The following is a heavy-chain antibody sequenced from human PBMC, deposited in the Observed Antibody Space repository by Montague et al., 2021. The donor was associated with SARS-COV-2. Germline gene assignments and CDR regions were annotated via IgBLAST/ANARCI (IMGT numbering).Heavy chain of an antibody. CDR1: GGSFSDYY. CDR2: INHRGTS. Sequence: SETLSLTCAVYGGSFSDYYWSWIRQPPGKGLEWIGEINHRGTSNYNPSLKSRVSISVDTSKNQFSLYLSSVTAAATAVYYCARGRQHFNMIVVVMTGGEYYFDYWGQGTLVTVSS. V-gene: IGHV4-34*01. J-gene: IGHJ4*02. CDR3: ARGRQHFNMIVVVMTGGEYYFDY. D-gene: IGHD3-22*01.